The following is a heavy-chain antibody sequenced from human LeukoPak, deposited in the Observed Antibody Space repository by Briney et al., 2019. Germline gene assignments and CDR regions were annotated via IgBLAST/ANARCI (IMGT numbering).Heavy chain of an antibody. D-gene: IGHD6-19*01. J-gene: IGHJ4*02. CDR2: ISSSGSSI. CDR1: GFSFSTYE. V-gene: IGHV3-48*03. CDR3: ARGGWFFEH. Sequence: GGSLRLSCADSGFSFSTYEMNWVRQAPGKGLEWVSYISSSGSSIYYADSVKGRFTISRDNAKSSLFLQMNSLRAEDTAVYYCARGGWFFEHWGQGTLVTVSS.